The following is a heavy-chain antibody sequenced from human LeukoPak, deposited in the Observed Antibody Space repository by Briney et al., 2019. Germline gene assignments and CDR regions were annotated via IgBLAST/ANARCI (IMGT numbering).Heavy chain of an antibody. CDR3: ARSRGVDWFDP. V-gene: IGHV3-48*04. CDR2: ISHSGSTI. Sequence: GGSLRLSCAASGFTLSTYWMHWVRQAPGKGLEWVSYISHSGSTIYYADSVKGRFTISRDNAKNSLYLQMNSLRTEDTAVYYCARSRGVDWFDPWGQGTLVTVSS. CDR1: GFTLSTYW. D-gene: IGHD2-15*01. J-gene: IGHJ5*02.